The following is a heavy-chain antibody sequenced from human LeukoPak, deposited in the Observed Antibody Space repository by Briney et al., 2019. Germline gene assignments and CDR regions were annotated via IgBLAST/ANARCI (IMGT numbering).Heavy chain of an antibody. D-gene: IGHD6-13*01. V-gene: IGHV4-34*01. CDR3: ARANQQLDAFDI. CDR2: INHSGST. CDR1: GGSFSGYY. Sequence: SETLSLTCAVYGGSFSGYYWSWIRQPPGKGLEWIGEINHSGSTNYNPSLKSRVTISVDTSKSQFSLKLSSVTAADTAVYYCARANQQLDAFDIWGQGTMVTVSS. J-gene: IGHJ3*02.